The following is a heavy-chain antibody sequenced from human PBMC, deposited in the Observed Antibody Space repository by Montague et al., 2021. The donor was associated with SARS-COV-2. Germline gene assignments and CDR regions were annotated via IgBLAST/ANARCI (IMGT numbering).Heavy chain of an antibody. V-gene: IGHV6-1*01. Sequence: CAISGDSVSGDGARCRWVKQTPERDLEWLGGRYHRSKWNNDYAVSVKSRITINPDTSKNQISLQLNSVTPEDTAVYYCARTSASSDYWGQGTLVTVSS. D-gene: IGHD1-26*01. CDR2: RYHRSKWNN. CDR1: GDSVSGDGAR. J-gene: IGHJ4*02. CDR3: ARTSASSDY.